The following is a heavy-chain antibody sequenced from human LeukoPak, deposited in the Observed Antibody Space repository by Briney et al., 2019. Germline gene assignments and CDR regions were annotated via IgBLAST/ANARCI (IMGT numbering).Heavy chain of an antibody. D-gene: IGHD2-2*01. Sequence: SGGSQRLSCAASGFTLTNYDMNWVRQAPGKGLEWVSSISTSSRYIYYKDSVRGRFTISRDDAKNSLYLEMNSLRAEDTAVYYCARADCSSSTCYLRRSWFDPWGQGTLVTVSS. V-gene: IGHV3-21*01. J-gene: IGHJ5*02. CDR2: ISTSSRYI. CDR1: GFTLTNYD. CDR3: ARADCSSSTCYLRRSWFDP.